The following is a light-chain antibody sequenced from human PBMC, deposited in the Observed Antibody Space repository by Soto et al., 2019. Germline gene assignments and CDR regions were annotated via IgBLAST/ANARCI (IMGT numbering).Light chain of an antibody. Sequence: TQSPSSLSASVGDRVTITCRASQSITIYLNWYQQQPGKAPRLLIYGASTLQTGVPSRFSGSGSMTDFTLTISDLQPEDFATYYCQQTYTAPRTFGQGTKVDI. CDR3: QQTYTAPRT. CDR2: GAS. CDR1: QSITIY. J-gene: IGKJ1*01. V-gene: IGKV1-39*01.